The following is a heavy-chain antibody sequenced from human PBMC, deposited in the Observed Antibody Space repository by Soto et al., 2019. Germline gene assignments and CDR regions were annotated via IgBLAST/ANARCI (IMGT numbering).Heavy chain of an antibody. CDR3: ARRVYGSGSYYKYHFDY. J-gene: IGHJ4*02. Sequence: SETLCLSCSVAGDSMGYYVGRWIRQPPGKGLEWIGYIYYSGSTNYNPSLKSRVTISVDTSKNQFSLKLTSVTAADTAVYYCARRVYGSGSYYKYHFDYWGQGSLVTVSS. D-gene: IGHD3-10*01. CDR1: GDSMGYYV. V-gene: IGHV4-59*01. CDR2: IYYSGST.